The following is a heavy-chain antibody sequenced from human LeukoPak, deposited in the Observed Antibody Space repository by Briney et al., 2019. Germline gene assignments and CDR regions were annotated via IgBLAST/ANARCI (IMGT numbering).Heavy chain of an antibody. CDR1: GGSISSYY. V-gene: IGHV4-59*12. CDR3: ARRLFWFDP. CDR2: IYYSGST. J-gene: IGHJ5*02. Sequence: PSETLSLTCTVSGGSISSYYWSWIRQPPGKGLEWIGYIYYSGSTNYNPSLKSRVTISVETSKIRFSLKLSSVTAADTAVYYCARRLFWFDPWGQGTLVTVSS. D-gene: IGHD6-25*01.